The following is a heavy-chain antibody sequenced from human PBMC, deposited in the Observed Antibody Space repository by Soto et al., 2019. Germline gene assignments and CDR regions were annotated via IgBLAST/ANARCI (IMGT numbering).Heavy chain of an antibody. D-gene: IGHD4-17*01. CDR2: IYYSGST. V-gene: IGHV4-59*01. CDR1: GGSISSYY. CDR3: ATTPDYGDYYYYMDV. Sequence: SETLSLTCTVSGGSISSYYWSWIRQPPGKGLEWIGYIYYSGSTNYNPSLKSRVTISVDTSKNQFSLKLSSVTAADTAVYYCATTPDYGDYYYYMDVWGKGTTVTVSS. J-gene: IGHJ6*03.